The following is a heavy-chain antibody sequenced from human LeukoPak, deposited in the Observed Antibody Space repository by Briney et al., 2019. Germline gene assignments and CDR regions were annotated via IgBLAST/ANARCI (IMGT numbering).Heavy chain of an antibody. CDR3: AKGSSYYDSSGYEPPDY. D-gene: IGHD3-22*01. Sequence: GGSLRLSCAASGFTFSSYAMSWVRQAPGKGLEWVSAISGSDGRTYYTDSVKGRFTISRDNSKNTLYLQMNSLKAEDTAVYYCAKGSSYYDSSGYEPPDYWGQGTLVTVSS. V-gene: IGHV3-23*01. J-gene: IGHJ4*02. CDR2: ISGSDGRT. CDR1: GFTFSSYA.